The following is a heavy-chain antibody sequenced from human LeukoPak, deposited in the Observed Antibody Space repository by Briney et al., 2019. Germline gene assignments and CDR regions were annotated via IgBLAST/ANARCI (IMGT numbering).Heavy chain of an antibody. V-gene: IGHV3-7*03. D-gene: IGHD2-21*02. Sequence: TGGSLRLSCTASGFTFSTYWMTWIRQAPGKGLEWVASINQDENHRHYVPSARGRFTISRDNAKNSLLLQMNSLTAEDTAIYYCARSGPQAPDCYHYWGQGTQVTVSS. J-gene: IGHJ4*02. CDR1: GFTFSTYW. CDR3: ARSGPQAPDCYHY. CDR2: INQDENHR.